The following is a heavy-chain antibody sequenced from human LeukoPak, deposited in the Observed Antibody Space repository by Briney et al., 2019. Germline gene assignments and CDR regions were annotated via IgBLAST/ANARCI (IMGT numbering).Heavy chain of an antibody. Sequence: ASVKVSCKASGGTFSSYAISWVRQAPGKGLEWMGGFDPEDGETIYAQKFQGRVTMTEDTSTDTAYMELSSLRSEDTAVYYCATRLRDDVAGLLDAFDIWGQGTMVTVSS. J-gene: IGHJ3*02. CDR2: FDPEDGET. CDR1: GGTFSSYA. V-gene: IGHV1-24*01. CDR3: ATRLRDDVAGLLDAFDI. D-gene: IGHD6-19*01.